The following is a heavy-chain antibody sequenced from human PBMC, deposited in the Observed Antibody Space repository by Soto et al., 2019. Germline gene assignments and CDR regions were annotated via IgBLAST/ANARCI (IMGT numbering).Heavy chain of an antibody. CDR3: AHRVLRTVFGLVTTTAIYFDF. CDR1: GFSLTTSGVG. D-gene: IGHD3-3*01. CDR2: IYWDDDK. Sequence: QITLNESGPTQVKPRQTLTLTCTFSGFSLTTSGVGVGWIRQSPGKAPEWLALIYWDDDKRYSPSLKSRLTITKDTSKNQVVPTMAALDPADTATYYCAHRVLRTVFGLVTTTAIYFDFWGQGTPVAVSS. V-gene: IGHV2-5*02. J-gene: IGHJ4*02.